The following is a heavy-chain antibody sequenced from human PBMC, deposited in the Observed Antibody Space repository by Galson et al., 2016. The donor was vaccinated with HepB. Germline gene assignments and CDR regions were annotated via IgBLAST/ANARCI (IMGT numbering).Heavy chain of an antibody. CDR2: IITGNGNT. Sequence: SVKVSCKVSGYTFTNYGIHWVRQAPGQRLEWMGWIITGNGNTGYSQKFQDRFTITRDTSASTAYMELSSLKSEDTAVYFCTRDLASARDLPAGFNDFWGQGTLVTVSS. CDR1: GYTFTNYG. J-gene: IGHJ4*02. V-gene: IGHV1-3*04. CDR3: TRDLASARDLPAGFNDF.